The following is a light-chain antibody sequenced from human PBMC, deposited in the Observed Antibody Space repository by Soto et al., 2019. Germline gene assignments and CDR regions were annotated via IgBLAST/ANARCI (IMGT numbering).Light chain of an antibody. CDR1: SSDIGGYNY. J-gene: IGLJ1*01. Sequence: QSALTQPASVSGSLGQSITISCTGTSSDIGGYNYVSWYQHHSGKAPKLIIYEGNKRPSGVSNRFSGSKSGKTASLTISGLQAEDEGTYYCCSYAGSSPLYVFGTGTKLTVL. V-gene: IGLV2-23*01. CDR2: EGN. CDR3: CSYAGSSPLYV.